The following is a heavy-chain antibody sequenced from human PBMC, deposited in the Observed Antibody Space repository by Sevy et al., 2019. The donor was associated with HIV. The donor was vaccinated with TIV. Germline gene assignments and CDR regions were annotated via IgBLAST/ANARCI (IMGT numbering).Heavy chain of an antibody. J-gene: IGHJ4*02. CDR1: GFTFSSYW. Sequence: QLGGSLRLSCAASGFTFSSYWMSWVRQAPGKGLEWVANIKQDGSEKYYVDSVKGRFTISRDNAKNSLYLQMNSLRAEDTAVYYCARLRLGELSLLDYWGQGTLVTVSS. CDR3: ARLRLGELSLLDY. V-gene: IGHV3-7*01. CDR2: IKQDGSEK. D-gene: IGHD3-16*02.